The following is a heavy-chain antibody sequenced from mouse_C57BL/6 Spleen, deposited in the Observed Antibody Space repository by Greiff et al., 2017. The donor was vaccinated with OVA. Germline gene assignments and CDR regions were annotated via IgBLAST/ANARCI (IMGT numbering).Heavy chain of an antibody. J-gene: IGHJ4*01. CDR2: IYPRSGNT. CDR3: ARMDSSGYVGAMDY. D-gene: IGHD3-2*02. CDR1: GYTFTSYG. V-gene: IGHV1-81*01. Sequence: QVQLRQSGAELARPGASVKLSCKASGYTFTSYGISWVKQRTGQGLEWIGEIYPRSGNTYYNEKFKGKATLTADKSSSTAYMELRSLTSEDSAVYFCARMDSSGYVGAMDYWGQGTSVTVSS.